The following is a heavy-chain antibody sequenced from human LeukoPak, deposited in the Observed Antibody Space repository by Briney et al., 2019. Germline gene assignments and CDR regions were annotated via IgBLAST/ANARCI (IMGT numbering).Heavy chain of an antibody. Sequence: GGSLRLSCTASGFTFGDYAMSWFRQAPGKGLEWVGFIRSKAHGGTTEYAASVKGRFTISRDDSKSIAYLQMNSLKTEDTAVYYRTRDGILTGYTWFDPWGQGTLVTVSS. CDR2: IRSKAHGGTT. J-gene: IGHJ5*02. CDR3: TRDGILTGYTWFDP. CDR1: GFTFGDYA. V-gene: IGHV3-49*03. D-gene: IGHD3-9*01.